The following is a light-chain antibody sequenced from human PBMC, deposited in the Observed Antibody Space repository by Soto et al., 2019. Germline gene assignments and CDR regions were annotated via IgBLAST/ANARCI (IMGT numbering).Light chain of an antibody. J-gene: IGLJ2*01. V-gene: IGLV1-44*01. CDR1: SSNIGSNT. CDR3: AAWDDSLNGVV. Sequence: SVLTQPPSASGTPGQRVTISCSGSSSNIGSNTVNWYQQLPGTAPKLLIYSNNQRPSGVPDRFSDSKSGTSASLAISGLQSEDEADYYCAAWDDSLNGVVFGGGTKGTVL. CDR2: SNN.